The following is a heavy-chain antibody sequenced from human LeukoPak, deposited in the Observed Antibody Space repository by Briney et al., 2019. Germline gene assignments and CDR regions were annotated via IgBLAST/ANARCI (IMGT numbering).Heavy chain of an antibody. CDR3: ALLGYGDSVDY. CDR2: IIPILGIA. V-gene: IGHV1-69*04. D-gene: IGHD4-17*01. CDR1: GGTFSSYA. Sequence: SVKVSCKASGGTFSSYAISWVRQAPGQGLEWMGRIIPILGIANYAQKFQGRVTITADKSTSTAYMELSSLRSEDTAVYYCALLGYGDSVDYWGQGTLVTVSS. J-gene: IGHJ4*02.